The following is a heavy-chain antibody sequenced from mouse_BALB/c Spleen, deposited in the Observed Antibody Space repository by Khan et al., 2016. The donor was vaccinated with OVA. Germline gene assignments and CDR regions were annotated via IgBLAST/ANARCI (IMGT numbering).Heavy chain of an antibody. D-gene: IGHD4-1*01. Sequence: VQLKESGPELVKPGASVKMSCKASGYTFTNYVLHWVKQKPGQGLEWIGYINPYNGCTKYNENFKGQATLSSDKSSITAYMELSSLTSEDSAVYYCARGNWQSYYFDYWGQGTTLTLSS. J-gene: IGHJ2*01. V-gene: IGHV1S136*01. CDR2: INPYNGCT. CDR1: GYTFTNYV. CDR3: ARGNWQSYYFDY.